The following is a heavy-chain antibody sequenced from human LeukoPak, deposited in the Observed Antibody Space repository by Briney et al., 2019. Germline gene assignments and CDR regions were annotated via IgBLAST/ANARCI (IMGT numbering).Heavy chain of an antibody. D-gene: IGHD3-10*01. Sequence: SVKVSCKASGGTFSSYAISWVRQAPGQGLEWMGRIIPILGIANYAQKFQGRVTITADKSTSTAYMELSSLRSEDTAVYYCAREFQSYGSGSPYYYYGMDVWGQGTTVTVSS. V-gene: IGHV1-69*04. CDR3: AREFQSYGSGSPYYYYGMDV. CDR1: GGTFSSYA. CDR2: IIPILGIA. J-gene: IGHJ6*02.